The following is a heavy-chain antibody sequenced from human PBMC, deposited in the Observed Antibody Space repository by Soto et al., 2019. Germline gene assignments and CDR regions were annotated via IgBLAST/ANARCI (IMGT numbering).Heavy chain of an antibody. CDR1: GFTFSSYA. CDR3: AKDPPGEPYASPPINFDY. J-gene: IGHJ4*02. CDR2: ISGSGGST. V-gene: IGHV3-23*01. D-gene: IGHD2-2*01. Sequence: WGSLRLSCAASGFTFSSYAMSWVRQAPGKGLEWVSAISGSGGSTYYADSVKGRFTISRDNSKNTLYLQMNSLRAEDTAVYYCAKDPPGEPYASPPINFDYWGQGTLVTVSS.